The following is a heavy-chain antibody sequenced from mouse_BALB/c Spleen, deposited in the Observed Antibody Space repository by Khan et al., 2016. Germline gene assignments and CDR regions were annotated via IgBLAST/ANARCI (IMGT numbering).Heavy chain of an antibody. V-gene: IGHV1-55*01. J-gene: IGHJ2*01. D-gene: IGHD1-1*01. CDR3: ARYTLRGYFDY. Sequence: QVQLQQPGAELVKPGTSVKLSCKASGYNFTSYWINWVKLRPGQGLEWIGDIYPGSGSTNYNEKFKSKATLTVDTSSSKAYMQLSSLASADSAHYYCARYTLRGYFDYWGQGTTLTVSS. CDR1: GYNFTSYW. CDR2: IYPGSGST.